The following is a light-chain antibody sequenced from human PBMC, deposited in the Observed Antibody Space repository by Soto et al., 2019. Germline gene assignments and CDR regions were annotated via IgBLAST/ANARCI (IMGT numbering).Light chain of an antibody. Sequence: DIVLTQSPATLSLSLGERATIAWMCSQSVSSCLAWYQQKPGQAPRLLIYDASNGATGIPARFSGSGSGTCFTLTISSLEPEDFAVYYCQQRSNWPQFGQGTRLEIK. J-gene: IGKJ5*01. CDR1: QSVSSC. V-gene: IGKV3-11*01. CDR2: DAS. CDR3: QQRSNWPQ.